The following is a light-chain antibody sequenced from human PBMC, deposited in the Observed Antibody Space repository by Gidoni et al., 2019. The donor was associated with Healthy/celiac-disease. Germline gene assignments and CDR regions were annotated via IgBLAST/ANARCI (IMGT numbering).Light chain of an antibody. CDR1: SSNIGSNT. J-gene: IGLJ3*02. CDR2: SNN. Sequence: QSVLTPPPSASGTPGQMVTIPCSGSSSNIGSNTVNWYQQLPGTAPKRLIDSNNQRPSGVPDRFSGSKSGTSASLAISGLQSEDEADYYCAAWDDSLNGWVFGGGTKLTVL. CDR3: AAWDDSLNGWV. V-gene: IGLV1-44*01.